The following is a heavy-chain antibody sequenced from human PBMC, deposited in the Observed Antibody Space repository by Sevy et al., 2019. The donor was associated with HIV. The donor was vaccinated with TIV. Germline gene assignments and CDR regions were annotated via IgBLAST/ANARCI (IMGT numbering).Heavy chain of an antibody. CDR2: IYYSGST. D-gene: IGHD3-22*01. CDR3: ARHRDYYDSSGYYYLMNAFDI. V-gene: IGHV4-39*01. Sequence: SETLSPTCTVSGGSISSSSYYWGWIRQPPGKGLEWIGSIYYSGSTYYNPSLKSRVTISVDTSKNQFSLKLSSVTAADTAVYYCARHRDYYDSSGYYYLMNAFDIWGQGTMVTVSS. CDR1: GGSISSSSYY. J-gene: IGHJ3*02.